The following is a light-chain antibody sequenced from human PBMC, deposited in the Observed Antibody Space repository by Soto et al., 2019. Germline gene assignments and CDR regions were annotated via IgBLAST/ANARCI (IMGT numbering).Light chain of an antibody. CDR1: QSVSSNS. CDR3: QQFGGSPPSWT. Sequence: ESVLTQSPGTLSLSPGERATLSCRASQSVSSNSLAWYQQKPGQAPRLLIYGASSRGTGTPDRFSGSGSGTDFTLTISRLEPEDFAVYYCQQFGGSPPSWTFGQGTKVEI. J-gene: IGKJ1*01. V-gene: IGKV3-20*01. CDR2: GAS.